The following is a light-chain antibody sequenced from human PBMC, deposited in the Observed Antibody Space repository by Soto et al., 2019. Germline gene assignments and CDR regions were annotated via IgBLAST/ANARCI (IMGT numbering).Light chain of an antibody. CDR2: GTS. J-gene: IGKJ2*01. CDR1: QSVSSSY. CDR3: QQFPGSVYT. V-gene: IGKV3-20*01. Sequence: EFVLTQSPGTLSLSPGERATLSCRASQSVSSSYLAWYQQKPGQAPRLLMYGTSNRATGIPDRFSGSGSGTDFTLTISRLEPEDFAVYYCQQFPGSVYTFGQGTKLEIK.